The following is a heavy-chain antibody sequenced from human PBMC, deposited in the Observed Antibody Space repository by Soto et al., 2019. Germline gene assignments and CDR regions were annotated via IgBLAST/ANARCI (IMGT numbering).Heavy chain of an antibody. CDR3: ARRLSTGWFFDF. J-gene: IGHJ4*02. D-gene: IGHD6-19*01. V-gene: IGHV5-51*01. Sequence: GESLKISCNGSCYSFTSYWIGWVRHMPGKGLEWMGIIYPGDSDTRYSPSFQGQVAFSADKSISTAYLQWSGLKASDTAIYYCARRLSTGWFFDFWGQGTLVTVSS. CDR1: CYSFTSYW. CDR2: IYPGDSDT.